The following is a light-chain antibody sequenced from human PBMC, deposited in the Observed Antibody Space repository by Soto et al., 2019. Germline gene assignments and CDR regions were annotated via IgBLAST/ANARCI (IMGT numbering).Light chain of an antibody. CDR2: AAY. J-gene: IGKJ4*02. Sequence: DIQMTQYPSSLSATVKQSVTITCRGSESISSYLNWYQQKPGKAPKLLSYAAYSLQSGVTSRFSGSGSLTYFTLTISSLQPEYCATYYCQHRYSSPLTFGEGTKVEIK. CDR3: QHRYSSPLT. V-gene: IGKV1-39*01. CDR1: ESISSY.